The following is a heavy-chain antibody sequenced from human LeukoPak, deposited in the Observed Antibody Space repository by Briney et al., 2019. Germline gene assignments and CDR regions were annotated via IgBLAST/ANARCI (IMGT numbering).Heavy chain of an antibody. V-gene: IGHV3-48*02. J-gene: IGHJ4*02. CDR1: GFTFSTYS. Sequence: PGRPLRLSCTASGFTFSTYSMNWVRQAPGKGLEWVSYISSSSSTIYYADSVKGRFTISRDNAKNSLYLQMNSLRDEDTAVYYCARASFQRWLQLGGDWGQGALVTVSS. CDR2: ISSSSSTI. D-gene: IGHD5-24*01. CDR3: ARASFQRWLQLGGD.